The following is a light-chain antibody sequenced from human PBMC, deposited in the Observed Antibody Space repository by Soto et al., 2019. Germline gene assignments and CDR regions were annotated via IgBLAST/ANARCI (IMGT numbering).Light chain of an antibody. J-gene: IGLJ2*01. CDR3: TSYTTTSTVI. CDR1: SSDVGGYNY. CDR2: DVN. V-gene: IGLV2-14*03. Sequence: QSALTQPASVSGSPGQSITISCTGTSSDVGGYNYVSWYQQHPGKAPKLSIYDVNNRPSGVSNRFSGSKSGNTASLTISGLQAEDEADYYCTSYTTTSTVIFGGGTQLTVL.